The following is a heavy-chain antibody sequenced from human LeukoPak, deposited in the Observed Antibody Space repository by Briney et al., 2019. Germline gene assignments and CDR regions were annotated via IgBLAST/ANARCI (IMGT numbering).Heavy chain of an antibody. V-gene: IGHV1-8*01. CDR3: ARGLGGATTFYYYYYGMDV. CDR1: GYTFTSYD. CDR2: MNPNSGNT. D-gene: IGHD1-26*01. J-gene: IGHJ6*02. Sequence: ASVKVSCKASGYTFTSYDINWVRQATGQGLEWMGWMNPNSGNTGYAQKFQGRVTMTRNTSISTAYMELSSLRSEGTAVYYCARGLGGATTFYYYYYGMDVWGQGTTVTVS.